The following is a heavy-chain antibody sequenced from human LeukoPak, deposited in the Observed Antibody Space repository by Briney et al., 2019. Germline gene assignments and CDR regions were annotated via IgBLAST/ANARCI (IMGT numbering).Heavy chain of an antibody. D-gene: IGHD4-11*01. J-gene: IGHJ6*03. CDR2: IYYSGTT. CDR3: ARDRELTRYYYDFMDV. Sequence: SSETLSLTCTVSGGSISSSSYYWGWIRQPPGKGLEWIGSIYYSGTTYYNPSLKSRVTISVDTSKNQFSLKLSSVTAADTAVYYCARDRELTRYYYDFMDVWGKGTTVTVSS. CDR1: GGSISSSSYY. V-gene: IGHV4-39*07.